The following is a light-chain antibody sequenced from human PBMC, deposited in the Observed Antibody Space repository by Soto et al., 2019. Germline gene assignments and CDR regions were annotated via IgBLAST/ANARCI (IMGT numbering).Light chain of an antibody. J-gene: IGKJ1*01. CDR1: QSISNY. CDR3: QQSYSTPWT. CDR2: AAS. Sequence: DIQMTQSPSSLSASVGDRVTITCRASQSISNYLNWYQQKPGKAPKLLIYAASSLQSGVPSTFSGGGSGTDFTLTISSLQPEDFATYYCQQSYSTPWTFGQGTKVEIK. V-gene: IGKV1-39*01.